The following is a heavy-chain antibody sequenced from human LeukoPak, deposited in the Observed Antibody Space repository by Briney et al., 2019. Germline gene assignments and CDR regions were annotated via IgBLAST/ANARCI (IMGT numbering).Heavy chain of an antibody. CDR1: GYSFTNYG. Sequence: ASVKVSCKASGYSFTNYGITWVRQAPGQGLEWMGWISAYNGNTNYAQKFQGRVTMTADTSTSTAYMELRSLRSDDTAVYYCARDRRHSYGTDAFDIWGQGTMVTVSS. D-gene: IGHD5-18*01. CDR2: ISAYNGNT. CDR3: ARDRRHSYGTDAFDI. V-gene: IGHV1-18*01. J-gene: IGHJ3*02.